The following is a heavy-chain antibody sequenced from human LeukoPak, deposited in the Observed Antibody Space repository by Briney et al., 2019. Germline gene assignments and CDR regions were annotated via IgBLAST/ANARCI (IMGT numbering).Heavy chain of an antibody. J-gene: IGHJ4*02. D-gene: IGHD6-13*01. CDR1: GFTFSSYA. CDR3: AREWGYSSSWYGLGY. CDR2: ISYDGSNK. V-gene: IGHV3-30-3*01. Sequence: GGSLRLSCAASGFTFSSYAMHWVRQAPGKGLEWVAVISYDGSNKYYADSVKGRFTISRDNSKNTLYLQMNSLRAEDTAVYYCAREWGYSSSWYGLGYWGQGTLVTVSS.